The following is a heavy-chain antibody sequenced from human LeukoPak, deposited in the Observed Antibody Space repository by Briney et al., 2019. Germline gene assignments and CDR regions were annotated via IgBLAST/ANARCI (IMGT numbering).Heavy chain of an antibody. Sequence: GGSLRLSCAASGFTFSSYAMSWVRQAPGKGLEWVSVISGRGDSTHYADSVTGRFTISRDISKNTLYLQMNSLRAEDTAVYYCAREVGATDYWGQGTQVTVSP. J-gene: IGHJ4*02. CDR3: AREVGATDY. CDR1: GFTFSSYA. V-gene: IGHV3-23*01. D-gene: IGHD1-26*01. CDR2: ISGRGDST.